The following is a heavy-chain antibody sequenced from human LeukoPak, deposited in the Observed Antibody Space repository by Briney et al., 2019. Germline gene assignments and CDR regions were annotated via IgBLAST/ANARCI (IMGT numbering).Heavy chain of an antibody. V-gene: IGHV4-31*03. Sequence: SETLSLTCTVSGESISRSGFYWGWIRQHPGTGLEWIAYIHYIGNTYYNPSLEGRVTMSVDTSSNQFSLNVASVTAADTAFYYCARVRDDFFFDFWGQGLLVTVSS. D-gene: IGHD3-3*01. CDR1: GESISRSGFY. J-gene: IGHJ4*02. CDR3: ARVRDDFFFDF. CDR2: IHYIGNT.